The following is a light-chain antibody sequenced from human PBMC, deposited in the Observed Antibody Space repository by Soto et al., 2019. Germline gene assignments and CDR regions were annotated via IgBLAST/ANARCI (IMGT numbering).Light chain of an antibody. CDR2: GAS. V-gene: IGKV3-20*01. CDR3: QQYGSSPPEIT. Sequence: EIVLTQSPGTLSLSPGERATLSCRASQSVSSSYLAWYQQKPGQAPRLLIYGASSRATGIPDRFSGSGSGTDFTLTISRLEPEDSAVYYCQQYGSSPPEITFGQGTRLEIK. CDR1: QSVSSSY. J-gene: IGKJ5*01.